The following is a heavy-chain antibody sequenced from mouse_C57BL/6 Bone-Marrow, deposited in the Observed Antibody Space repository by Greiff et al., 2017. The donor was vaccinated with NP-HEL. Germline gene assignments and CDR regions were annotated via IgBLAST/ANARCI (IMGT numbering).Heavy chain of an antibody. V-gene: IGHV1-26*01. J-gene: IGHJ3*01. CDR3: AKYYSNYVAWFAY. CDR1: GYTFTDYY. Sequence: VQLQQSGPELVKPGASVKISCKASGYTFTDYYMNWVKQSHGKSLEWIGDINPNNGGTSYNQKFKGKATLTVDKSSSTAYMELRSLTSEDSAVYYCAKYYSNYVAWFAYWGKGTLVTVSA. D-gene: IGHD2-5*01. CDR2: INPNNGGT.